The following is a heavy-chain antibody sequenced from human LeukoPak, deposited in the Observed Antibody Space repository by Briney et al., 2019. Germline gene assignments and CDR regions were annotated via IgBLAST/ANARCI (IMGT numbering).Heavy chain of an antibody. D-gene: IGHD5-24*01. CDR1: GGTFSSYA. CDR3: ARASGDGYYRAEDY. V-gene: IGHV1-8*02. Sequence: ASVKVSCKASGGTFSSYAISWVRQATGQGLEWMGWMNPNSGNTGYAQKFQGRVTMTRNTSISTAYMELSSLRSEDTAVYYCARASGDGYYRAEDYWGQGTLVTVSS. J-gene: IGHJ4*02. CDR2: MNPNSGNT.